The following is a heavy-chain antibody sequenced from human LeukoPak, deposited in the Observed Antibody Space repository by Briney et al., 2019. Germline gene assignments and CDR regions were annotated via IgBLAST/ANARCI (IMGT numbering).Heavy chain of an antibody. CDR1: GFTFSTYW. D-gene: IGHD3-22*01. Sequence: GGSLSLTCAASGFTFSTYWRHWVRQAPGKGLVWVSRIKSDGSTNYADSVKGRFTISRDNAKNTVSLQMNSLRAEDTGVYYCARAPSEIGGYYPQYFRGRGQGTLVTVSS. J-gene: IGHJ4*02. CDR2: IKSDGST. V-gene: IGHV3-74*01. CDR3: ARAPSEIGGYYPQYFRG.